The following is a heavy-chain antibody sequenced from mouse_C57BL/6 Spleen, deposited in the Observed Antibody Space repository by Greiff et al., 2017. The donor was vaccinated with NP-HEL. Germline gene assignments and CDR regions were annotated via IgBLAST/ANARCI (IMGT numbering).Heavy chain of an antibody. V-gene: IGHV1-22*01. CDR2: INPNNGGT. CDR3: ARGVYDYDRANYYAMDY. CDR1: GYTFTDYN. J-gene: IGHJ4*01. D-gene: IGHD2-4*01. Sequence: EVQLQQSGPELVKPGASVKMSCKASGYTFTDYNMHWVKQSHGKSLEWIGYINPNNGGTSYNQKFKGKATLTVNKSSSTAYMELRSLTSEDSAVYYCARGVYDYDRANYYAMDYWGQGTSVTVSS.